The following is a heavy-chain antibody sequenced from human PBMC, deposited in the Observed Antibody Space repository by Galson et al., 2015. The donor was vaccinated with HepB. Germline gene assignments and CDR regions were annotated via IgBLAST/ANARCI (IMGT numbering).Heavy chain of an antibody. CDR3: ARALDIVAKSRYYYYYMDV. Sequence: LRLSCAASGFTFSSYSMNWVRQAPGKGLEWVSSISSSSSYIYYADSVKGRFTISRDNAKNSLYLQMNSLRAEDTAVYYCARALDIVAKSRYYYYYMDVWGKGTTVTVSS. CDR2: ISSSSSYI. J-gene: IGHJ6*03. D-gene: IGHD5-12*01. V-gene: IGHV3-21*01. CDR1: GFTFSSYS.